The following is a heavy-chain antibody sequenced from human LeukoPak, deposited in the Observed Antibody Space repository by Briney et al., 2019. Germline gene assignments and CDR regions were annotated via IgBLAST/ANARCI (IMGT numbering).Heavy chain of an antibody. V-gene: IGHV4-39*07. CDR2: IYYSEST. D-gene: IGHD6-13*01. CDR1: GGSISSSSYY. Sequence: SETLSRTCTVSGGSISSSSYYWGWIRQPPGKGLEWIGSIYYSESTYYNPSLKSRVTISLDMSKNQFSLKLSSVTAADTAKYYCARQGTAAAGMGTIDFWGQGTLVTVSS. CDR3: ARQGTAAAGMGTIDF. J-gene: IGHJ4*02.